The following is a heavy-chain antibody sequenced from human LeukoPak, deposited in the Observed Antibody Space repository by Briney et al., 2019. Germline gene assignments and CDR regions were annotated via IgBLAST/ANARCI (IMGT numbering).Heavy chain of an antibody. CDR3: ARQLHDYGDYGDY. J-gene: IGHJ4*02. CDR2: IYPSDSDT. Sequence: KNGESLKISCKGSGYSFTNYWIGWVRQMPGKGLEWMGIIYPSDSDTRYSPSFQGQVTISADKSLSTAYLQWSSLKASDTAMYYCARQLHDYGDYGDYWGQGTLVTVSS. CDR1: GYSFTNYW. D-gene: IGHD4-17*01. V-gene: IGHV5-51*01.